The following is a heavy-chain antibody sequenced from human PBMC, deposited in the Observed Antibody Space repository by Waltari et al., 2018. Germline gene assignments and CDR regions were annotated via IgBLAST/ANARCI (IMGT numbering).Heavy chain of an antibody. CDR2: SYYSGSP. D-gene: IGHD2-15*01. CDR3: ATHSANHDYHYYAMDV. CDR1: GGSIISTTYY. Sequence: QLQLQESGPGLVKPSETLSLTCIVSGGSIISTTYYWGCIRQPPGKGLEWSGSSYYSGSPNYNPSLKSRVTISVDTSKNRFSLKVSSVTAADTALYYCATHSANHDYHYYAMDVWGLGTTVTVSS. V-gene: IGHV4-39*01. J-gene: IGHJ6*02.